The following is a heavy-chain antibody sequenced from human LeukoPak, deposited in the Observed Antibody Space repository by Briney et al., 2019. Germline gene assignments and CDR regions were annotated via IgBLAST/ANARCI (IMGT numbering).Heavy chain of an antibody. CDR1: GYTFTGYY. V-gene: IGHV1-2*02. J-gene: IGHJ3*02. D-gene: IGHD1-7*01. CDR3: ARFPRVTGTKAFDI. CDR2: INPNSGGT. Sequence: ASVKVSCKASGYTFTGYYMHWVRQAPGQGLEWMGWINPNSGGTNYAQKFQGRVTMTRDTSISTAYMELSRLRSDDTAVCYCARFPRVTGTKAFDIWGQGTMVTVSS.